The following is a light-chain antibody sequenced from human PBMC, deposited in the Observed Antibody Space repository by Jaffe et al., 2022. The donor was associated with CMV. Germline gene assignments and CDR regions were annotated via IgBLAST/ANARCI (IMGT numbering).Light chain of an antibody. V-gene: IGLV3-10*01. CDR2: EDT. CDR1: ALPKKF. Sequence: SYELTQPPSVSVSPGQTARITCSGDALPKKFAYWYQQKSGQAPVVVIHEDTKRPSGIPERFSGSSSGKMATLTISGAQVEDEADYYCFSTDGSGNLQGVFGGGTRLTVL. CDR3: FSTDGSGNLQGV. J-gene: IGLJ3*02.